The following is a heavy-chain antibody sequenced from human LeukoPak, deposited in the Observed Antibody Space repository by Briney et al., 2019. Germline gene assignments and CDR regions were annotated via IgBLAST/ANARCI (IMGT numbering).Heavy chain of an antibody. Sequence: PSETLSLTCSVSGVSISSGGYYWTWIRQHPGKGLEWIGYIYYSGSTYYNPSLKSRVTISVDTSKNQFSLKLNSVTAADTAVYYCARGEPRISGGFIPMYFDYWGQGTLVAVSS. CDR3: ARGEPRISGGFIPMYFDY. D-gene: IGHD1-14*01. CDR1: GVSISSGGYY. CDR2: IYYSGST. V-gene: IGHV4-31*03. J-gene: IGHJ4*02.